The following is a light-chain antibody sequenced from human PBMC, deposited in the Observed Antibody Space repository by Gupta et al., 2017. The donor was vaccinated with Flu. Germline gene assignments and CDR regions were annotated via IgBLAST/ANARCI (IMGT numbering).Light chain of an antibody. Sequence: FLLPPPHSVSESPGTTVTISCTRSSGSIGSNYVQWYQQRPGSAPINVLYEDNLRPSGVTDRGSGSTDNSSKAASLTISGRKKEEAGDYYGQADEGSNSVVIGGGTKRTVL. CDR1: SGSIGSNY. V-gene: IGLV6-57*03. CDR2: EDN. CDR3: QADEGSNSVV. J-gene: IGLJ2*01.